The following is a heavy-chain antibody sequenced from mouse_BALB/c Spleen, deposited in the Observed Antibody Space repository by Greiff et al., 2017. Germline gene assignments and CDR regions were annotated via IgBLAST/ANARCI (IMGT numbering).Heavy chain of an antibody. D-gene: IGHD2-14*01. CDR1: GYTFTSYW. Sequence: QVQLQQSGAELAKPGASVKMSCKASGYTFTSYWMHWVKQRPGQGLEWIGYINPSTGYTEYNQKFKDKATLTADKSSSTAYMQLSSLTSEDSAVYYCARLGDRYSWFAYWGQGTLGTVSA. V-gene: IGHV1-7*01. J-gene: IGHJ3*01. CDR2: INPSTGYT. CDR3: ARLGDRYSWFAY.